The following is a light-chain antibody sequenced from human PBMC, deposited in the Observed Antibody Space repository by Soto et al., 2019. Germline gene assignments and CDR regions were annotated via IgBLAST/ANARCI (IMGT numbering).Light chain of an antibody. CDR1: SSNIGAGYD. J-gene: IGLJ2*01. V-gene: IGLV1-40*01. CDR2: GDS. Sequence: QSVLTQPPSVSGAPGQRVTISCTGSSSNIGAGYDVHWYQHFSGTAPNLLIYGDSNRPSGVPDRFSGSKSGTSASLAITGLQAEDEADYYCQSYDSSLSVVFGGGTKLTVL. CDR3: QSYDSSLSVV.